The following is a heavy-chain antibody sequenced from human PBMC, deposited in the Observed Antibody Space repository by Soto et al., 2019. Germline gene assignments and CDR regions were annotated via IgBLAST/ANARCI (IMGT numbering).Heavy chain of an antibody. CDR2: IIPIFGTA. Sequence: SVKVSCKASGGTFSSHAISWVRQAPGQGLEWMGGIIPIFGTANYAQKFQGRVTITADESTSTAYMELSSLRSEDTAVYYCVYDSSGYYFTPGGPGMYYFDYWRQGTLVTLSP. CDR3: VYDSSGYYFTPGGPGMYYFDY. J-gene: IGHJ4*02. D-gene: IGHD3-22*01. V-gene: IGHV1-69*13. CDR1: GGTFSSHA.